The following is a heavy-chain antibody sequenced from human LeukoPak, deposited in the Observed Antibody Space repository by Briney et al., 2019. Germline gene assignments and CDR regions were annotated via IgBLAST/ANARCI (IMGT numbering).Heavy chain of an antibody. Sequence: SETLSLTCTVSGGSISSRSYYWGWIRQPPGKGLEWIGSIYYSGSTSYNPSLKSRVTISVDTSKNQFSLKLSSVTAADTAVYYCARGVTLIVVVIHDWYFDLWGRGTVFTVSS. CDR3: ARGVTLIVVVIHDWYFDL. D-gene: IGHD3-22*01. V-gene: IGHV4-39*01. CDR2: IYYSGST. J-gene: IGHJ2*01. CDR1: GGSISSRSYY.